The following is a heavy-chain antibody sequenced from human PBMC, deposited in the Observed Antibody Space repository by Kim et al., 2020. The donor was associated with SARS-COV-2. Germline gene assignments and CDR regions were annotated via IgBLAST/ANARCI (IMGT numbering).Heavy chain of an antibody. V-gene: IGHV3-48*04. CDR2: ISSSSSTI. CDR3: ARDCSSTSCYANDREFQGDDYYYGMDV. D-gene: IGHD2-2*01. CDR1: GFTFSSYS. Sequence: GGSLRLSCAASGFTFSSYSMNWVRQAPGKGLEWVSYISSSSSTIYYADSVKGRFTISRDNAKNSLYLQMNSLRAEDTAVYYCARDCSSTSCYANDREFQGDDYYYGMDVWGQGTTVTVSS. J-gene: IGHJ6*02.